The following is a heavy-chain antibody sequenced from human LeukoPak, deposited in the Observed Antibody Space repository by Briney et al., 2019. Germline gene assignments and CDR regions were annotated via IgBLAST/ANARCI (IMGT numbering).Heavy chain of an antibody. J-gene: IGHJ4*02. D-gene: IGHD2-2*01. CDR1: GFTFSTYG. Sequence: GGSLRLSCAASGFTFSTYGMHWVRQAPGKGLEWVTSIHYDGTNKYYAEAVKGRFTISRDNSKNTLYLQMNSLRAEDTAVYYCAKGTNGGVVPAAMAYWGQGTLVTVSS. CDR2: IHYDGTNK. CDR3: AKGTNGGVVPAAMAY. V-gene: IGHV3-30*02.